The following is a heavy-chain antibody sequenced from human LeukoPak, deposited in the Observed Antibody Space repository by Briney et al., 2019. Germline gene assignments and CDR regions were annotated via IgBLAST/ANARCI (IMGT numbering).Heavy chain of an antibody. CDR3: ARDFPKNYYDSSGYLDY. Sequence: GGSLRLSCAASGFTFSSYAMHWVRQTPGKGLDWVAVISHDGSDKFYAGSVKGRFTISRDNSKNTLYLQMNSLRAEDTAVYYCARDFPKNYYDSSGYLDYWGQGTLVTVSS. CDR1: GFTFSSYA. J-gene: IGHJ4*02. V-gene: IGHV3-30*14. D-gene: IGHD3-22*01. CDR2: ISHDGSDK.